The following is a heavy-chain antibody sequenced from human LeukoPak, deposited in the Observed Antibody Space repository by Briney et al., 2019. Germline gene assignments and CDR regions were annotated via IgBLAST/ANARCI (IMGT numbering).Heavy chain of an antibody. Sequence: SETLSLTCTVSGGSISSSSYYWGWIRQPPGKGLEWIGSIYYSGSTYYNPSLKSRVTISVDTSKNQFSLMLSSVTAADTAVYYCARQVVPAVPGEDYFDYWGQGTLVTVSS. J-gene: IGHJ4*02. V-gene: IGHV4-39*01. D-gene: IGHD2-2*01. CDR3: ARQVVPAVPGEDYFDY. CDR1: GGSISSSSYY. CDR2: IYYSGST.